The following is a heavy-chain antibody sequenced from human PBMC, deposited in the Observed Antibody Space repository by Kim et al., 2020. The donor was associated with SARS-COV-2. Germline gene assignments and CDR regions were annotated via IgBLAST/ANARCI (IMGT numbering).Heavy chain of an antibody. J-gene: IGHJ4*02. Sequence: TDSNPSIKSRVTISRDTSKNQFSLRLSSVTAADTAVYYCARRFSSSWYAGWGQGTLVTVSS. D-gene: IGHD6-13*01. CDR2: T. V-gene: IGHV4-39*01. CDR3: ARRFSSSWYAG.